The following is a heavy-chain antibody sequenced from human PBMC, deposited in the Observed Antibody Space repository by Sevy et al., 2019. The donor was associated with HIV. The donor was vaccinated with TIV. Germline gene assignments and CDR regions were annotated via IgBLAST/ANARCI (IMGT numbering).Heavy chain of an antibody. CDR1: GFTFSDYY. J-gene: IGHJ4*02. CDR2: ISSSGSTI. CDR3: ARQWELLPASN. V-gene: IGHV3-11*01. D-gene: IGHD1-26*01. Sequence: GGSLRLSCAASGFTFSDYYMSWIRQAPGKGLEWVSYISSSGSTIYYAHSVKGRFTISRDNAKNSLYLQMNSLRAEDTAVYYCARQWELLPASNWGQGTLVTVSS.